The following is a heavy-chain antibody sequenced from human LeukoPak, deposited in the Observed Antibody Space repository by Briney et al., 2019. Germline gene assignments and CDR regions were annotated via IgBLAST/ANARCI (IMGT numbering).Heavy chain of an antibody. CDR1: GGTFSDYS. Sequence: ASVKVSCKASGGTFSDYSISWVRQAPGQGLEWMGRIIPIPNVPNYAQKFEGRVTITADKSTSTAYMELSSLKSEDTAVYFCARDRPRARYFDYWGQGTLVTVSS. CDR2: IIPIPNVP. D-gene: IGHD2-15*01. V-gene: IGHV1-69*04. J-gene: IGHJ4*02. CDR3: ARDRPRARYFDY.